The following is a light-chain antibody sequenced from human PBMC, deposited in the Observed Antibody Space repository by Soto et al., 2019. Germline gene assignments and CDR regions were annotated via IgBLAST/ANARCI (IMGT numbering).Light chain of an antibody. CDR2: GAS. CDR3: QQYCSSPPIT. J-gene: IGKJ5*01. CDR1: QSVSSSY. Sequence: EIVLTQSPGTLSLSPGERATLSCRARQSVSSSYLAWYQQKPGQAPRLLIYGASSRATGIPDRFSGSVSGTDFTLTICRLEPEDFAVYYCQQYCSSPPITFGQGTRLEIK. V-gene: IGKV3-20*01.